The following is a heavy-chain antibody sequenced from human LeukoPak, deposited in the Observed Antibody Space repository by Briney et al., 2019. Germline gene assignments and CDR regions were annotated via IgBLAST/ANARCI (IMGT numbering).Heavy chain of an antibody. D-gene: IGHD1/OR15-1a*01. Sequence: GGSLRLSCAASGFTFSTYAMSWVRQAPGKGLEWVSTISGSGGSAYYADSVKGRFTISRDNSKNTLHLEMNSLRAEDTAVYYCAKAVLLTGTDYFDNWGQGTLVTVSS. J-gene: IGHJ4*02. V-gene: IGHV3-23*01. CDR2: ISGSGGSA. CDR1: GFTFSTYA. CDR3: AKAVLLTGTDYFDN.